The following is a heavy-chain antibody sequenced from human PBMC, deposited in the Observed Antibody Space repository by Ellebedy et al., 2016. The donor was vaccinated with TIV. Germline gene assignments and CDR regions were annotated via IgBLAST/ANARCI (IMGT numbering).Heavy chain of an antibody. CDR2: INSGSGGT. Sequence: ASVKVSXXASGYTFTGYYMHWVRQAPGQGLEWMGWINSGSGGTKYAHKFQGRVTITRDTSTRTAYMELSRLKFDDTAMYYCARDLLSVPGTSQYYNYHYGLDVWGQGTTVTVSS. J-gene: IGHJ6*02. D-gene: IGHD3-16*02. CDR3: ARDLLSVPGTSQYYNYHYGLDV. CDR1: GYTFTGYY. V-gene: IGHV1-2*02.